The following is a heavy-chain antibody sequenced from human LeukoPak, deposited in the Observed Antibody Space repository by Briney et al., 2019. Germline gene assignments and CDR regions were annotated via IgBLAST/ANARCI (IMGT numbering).Heavy chain of an antibody. CDR1: GFAFRNYS. CDR3: ARDPWEIAYCGDDCYKGYFDL. J-gene: IGHJ4*02. V-gene: IGHV3-21*01. Sequence: PGGSLRLSCGASGFAFRNYSMSWVRQGPGKGLEGVSLMSASGRYIYYADSVKGRFTISRDKAKNSLFLQMNPLRAEDTALYYCARDPWEIAYCGDDCYKGYFDLWGQGALVTVSS. D-gene: IGHD2-21*02. CDR2: MSASGRYI.